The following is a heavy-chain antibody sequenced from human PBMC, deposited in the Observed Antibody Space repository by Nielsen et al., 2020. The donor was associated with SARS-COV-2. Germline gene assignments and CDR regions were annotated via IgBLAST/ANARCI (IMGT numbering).Heavy chain of an antibody. CDR2: ISTNNGNV. Sequence: ASVKVSCKASDNSFSTITWVRQAPGPRLERMGRISTNNGNVKYAQSLQGRVTMTTDTSTRTVYMSLSSLRSEVTAVYYCATGTPYYYDSSGYRDNWFDPWGQGTLVTVSS. V-gene: IGHV1-18*01. J-gene: IGHJ5*02. CDR1: DNSFST. D-gene: IGHD3-22*01. CDR3: ATGTPYYYDSSGYRDNWFDP.